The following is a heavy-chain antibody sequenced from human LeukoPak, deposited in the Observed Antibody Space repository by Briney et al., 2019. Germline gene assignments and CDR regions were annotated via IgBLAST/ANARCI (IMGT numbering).Heavy chain of an antibody. CDR3: ARELGTAYYGSGNYHYNALYYYLGV. CDR2: INHSGST. Sequence: KPSETLSLTCAVYGGSFSGYYWSWIRQPPGKGLEWIGEINHSGSTNYNPSLKSRVTISVDTSKNQFSLKLTSVTAADTAVYYCARELGTAYYGSGNYHYNALYYYLGVWGKGTTVTISS. J-gene: IGHJ6*03. CDR1: GGSFSGYY. V-gene: IGHV4-34*01. D-gene: IGHD3-10*01.